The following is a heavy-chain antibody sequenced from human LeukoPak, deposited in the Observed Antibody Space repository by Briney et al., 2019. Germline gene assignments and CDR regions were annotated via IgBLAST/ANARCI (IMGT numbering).Heavy chain of an antibody. J-gene: IGHJ5*02. Sequence: SETLSLTCTVAGDSITSSSYNWGWFRQSPGKRLGWIANIFYTGRTYYNPSLKSRVTVSVGTSKNQFSLKLTSVTATDTAVYYCARHSPVHLYGSSLDLGWFDPWGQGALVTVSS. CDR1: GDSITSSSYN. D-gene: IGHD6-6*01. CDR2: IFYTGRT. V-gene: IGHV4-39*01. CDR3: ARHSPVHLYGSSLDLGWFDP.